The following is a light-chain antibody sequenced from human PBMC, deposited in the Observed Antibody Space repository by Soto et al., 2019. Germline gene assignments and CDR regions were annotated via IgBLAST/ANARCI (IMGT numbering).Light chain of an antibody. V-gene: IGKV2D-29*01. CDR1: QSLVFSDGKTY. CDR2: AVS. J-gene: IGKJ1*01. CDR3: MQSVQFPWT. Sequence: DIVMTQTPLSLSVIPGQSASISCKSSQSLVFSDGKTYFYWYLQKAGQPPQVLIYAVSKRLSGVPDRFSGSGSGTDFTLKISRVEPEDVGVYYCMQSVQFPWTFGQGTKVEIK.